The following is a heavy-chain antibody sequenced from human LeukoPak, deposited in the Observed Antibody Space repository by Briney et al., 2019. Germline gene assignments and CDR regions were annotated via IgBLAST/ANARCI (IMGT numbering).Heavy chain of an antibody. V-gene: IGHV3-48*01. J-gene: IGHJ3*02. D-gene: IGHD6-19*01. CDR2: ISSSTSTI. CDR1: GFTFSTYS. Sequence: GGSLRLSCAASGFTFSTYSMNWVRQAPGKGLEWVSYISSSTSTIYYADSVKGRFTISRDNAKNSLYLQMNSLRAEDTAVYYCARSGYSSALRAFDIWGQGTMVTVSS. CDR3: ARSGYSSALRAFDI.